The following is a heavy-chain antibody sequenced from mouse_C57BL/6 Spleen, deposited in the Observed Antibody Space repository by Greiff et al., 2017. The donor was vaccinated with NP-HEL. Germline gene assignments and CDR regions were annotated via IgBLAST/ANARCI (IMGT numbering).Heavy chain of an antibody. V-gene: IGHV1-5*01. J-gene: IGHJ4*01. D-gene: IGHD2-5*01. CDR3: TREGATIVATRYYAMDY. CDR2: IYPGNSDT. CDR1: GYTFTSYW. Sequence: EVQLQQSGTVLARPGASVKMSCKTSGYTFTSYWMHWVKQRPGQGLEWMGAIYPGNSDTSYNQKFKGKAKLTAVTSASTAYMELSSLTNEDSAVYYCTREGATIVATRYYAMDYWGQGTSVTVSS.